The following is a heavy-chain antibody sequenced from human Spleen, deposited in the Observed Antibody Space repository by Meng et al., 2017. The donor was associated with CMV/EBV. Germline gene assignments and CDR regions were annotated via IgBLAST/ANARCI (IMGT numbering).Heavy chain of an antibody. D-gene: IGHD2-2*02. V-gene: IGHV3-48*03. CDR2: ISSGDNTV. CDR1: GFTFSNYE. CDR3: ASGDCSSTSCYTGEY. J-gene: IGHJ4*02. Sequence: GGSLRLSCAASGFTFSNYEMNWVRQAPGKGLEWVSFISSGDNTVYYADCVQGRFTISRDNAKNSLYLQMNSLRAEDTAVYYCASGDCSSTSCYTGEYWGQGTLVTVSS.